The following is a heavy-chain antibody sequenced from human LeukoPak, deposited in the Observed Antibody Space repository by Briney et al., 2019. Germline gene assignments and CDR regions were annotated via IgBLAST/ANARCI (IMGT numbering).Heavy chain of an antibody. CDR3: ARAPNYGGSPAFDI. CDR1: GYTFTGHY. CDR2: INPNSGGT. J-gene: IGHJ3*02. Sequence: ASVKVSCKASGYTFTGHYMHWVRQAPGQGLEWMGWINPNSGGTKYAQKFQGRVTMTRDTSISTAYMELSSLRSEDTAVYYCARAPNYGGSPAFDIWGQGTMVTVSS. D-gene: IGHD4-23*01. V-gene: IGHV1-2*02.